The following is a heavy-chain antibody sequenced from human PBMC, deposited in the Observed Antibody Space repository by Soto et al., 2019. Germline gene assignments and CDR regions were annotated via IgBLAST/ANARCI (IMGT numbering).Heavy chain of an antibody. Sequence: ASVKVSCKASGYTFTSYGISWVRQAPGQGLEWMGWISAYNGNTNYAQKLQSRVTMTTDTSTSTAYMELRSLRSDDTAVYYCARDGWVVPAARFDYWGQGTLVTVSS. CDR3: ARDGWVVPAARFDY. V-gene: IGHV1-18*01. CDR1: GYTFTSYG. J-gene: IGHJ4*02. CDR2: ISAYNGNT. D-gene: IGHD2-2*01.